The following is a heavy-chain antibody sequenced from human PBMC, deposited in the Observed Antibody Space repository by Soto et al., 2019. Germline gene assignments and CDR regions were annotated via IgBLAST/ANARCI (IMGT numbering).Heavy chain of an antibody. V-gene: IGHV3-11*05. CDR2: ISSSSSYT. CDR3: ARDSSSTSFFVDY. J-gene: IGHJ4*02. D-gene: IGHD2-2*01. Sequence: QVQLVESGGGLVKPGGYLRLSCAASGFTFSDYYMSWIRQAPGKGLEWVSYISSSSSYTNYADSVKGRFTISRDNAKNSLYLQMNSLRAEDTAVYYCARDSSSTSFFVDYWGQGTLVTVSS. CDR1: GFTFSDYY.